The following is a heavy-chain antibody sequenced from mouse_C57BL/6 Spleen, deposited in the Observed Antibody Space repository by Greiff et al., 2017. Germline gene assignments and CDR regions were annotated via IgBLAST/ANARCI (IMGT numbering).Heavy chain of an antibody. Sequence: EVQLQQSGPELVKPGASVKMSCKASGYTFTDYNMHWVKQSHGKSLEWIGYINPNNGGTSYNQKFKGKATLTVNKSSSTAYMELRSLTSEDSAVYYCARDPIPGTYGSSLYAMDYWGQGTSVTVSS. CDR2: INPNNGGT. CDR1: GYTFTDYN. J-gene: IGHJ4*01. V-gene: IGHV1-22*01. D-gene: IGHD1-1*01. CDR3: ARDPIPGTYGSSLYAMDY.